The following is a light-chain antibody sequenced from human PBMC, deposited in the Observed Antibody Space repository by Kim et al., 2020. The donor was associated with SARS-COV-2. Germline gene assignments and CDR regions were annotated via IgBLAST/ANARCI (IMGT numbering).Light chain of an antibody. CDR2: AAS. CDR3: LQDYNYPRT. V-gene: IGKV1-6*01. Sequence: AVQMTQSPSSLSASVEDRVTITCRASQGIGNDLGWYQQKPGKAPELLIYAASSLQSGVPSRFSGSGSGTDFTLTISSLQPEDFATYYCLQDYNYPRTFGQGTKVEIK. J-gene: IGKJ1*01. CDR1: QGIGND.